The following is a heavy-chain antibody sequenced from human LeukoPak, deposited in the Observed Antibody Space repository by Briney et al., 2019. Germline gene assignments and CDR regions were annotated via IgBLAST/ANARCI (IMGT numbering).Heavy chain of an antibody. CDR2: ISWNSGSI. V-gene: IGHV3-9*01. D-gene: IGHD1-26*01. Sequence: GGSLRLSCAASGFTFDDYAVHWVRQAPGKGLEWVSGISWNSGSIGYADSVKGRFTISRDNSKNTLYLQMNSLRAEDTAVYYCAKDLSGSYHPYYFDYWGQGTLVTVSS. CDR1: GFTFDDYA. J-gene: IGHJ4*02. CDR3: AKDLSGSYHPYYFDY.